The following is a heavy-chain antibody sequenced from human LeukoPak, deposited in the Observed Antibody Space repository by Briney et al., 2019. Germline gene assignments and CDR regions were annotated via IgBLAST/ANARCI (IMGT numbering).Heavy chain of an antibody. Sequence: GGSLRLSCAASGFTFSSYAMSWVRQAPGKGLEWVSAISGSGGSTYYADSVKGRFTISRDNSKNTPYLQMNSLRAEDTALYYCAKDEDPYAALWFGELSYFDYWGQGTLVTVSS. D-gene: IGHD3-10*01. CDR2: ISGSGGST. CDR1: GFTFSSYA. V-gene: IGHV3-23*01. J-gene: IGHJ4*02. CDR3: AKDEDPYAALWFGELSYFDY.